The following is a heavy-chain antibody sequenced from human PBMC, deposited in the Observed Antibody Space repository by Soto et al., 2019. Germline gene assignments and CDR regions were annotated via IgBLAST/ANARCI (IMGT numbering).Heavy chain of an antibody. J-gene: IGHJ6*02. CDR1: GGSISSYY. Sequence: PSETLSLTCTVSGGSISSYYRSWIRQPPGKGLEWIGYIYYSGSTNYNPSLKSRVTISVDTSKNQFSLKLSSVTAADTAVYYCARESRDGYNYGRESYGMDVWGQGTTVTVSS. D-gene: IGHD5-12*01. CDR3: ARESRDGYNYGRESYGMDV. CDR2: IYYSGST. V-gene: IGHV4-59*01.